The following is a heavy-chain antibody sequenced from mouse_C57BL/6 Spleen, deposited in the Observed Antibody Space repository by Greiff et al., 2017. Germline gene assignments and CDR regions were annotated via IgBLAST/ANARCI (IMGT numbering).Heavy chain of an antibody. CDR3: AREGDYYGSSYYLDY. J-gene: IGHJ2*01. Sequence: QVQLQQSGAELARPGASVKLSCKASGYTFTSYGISWVKQRTGQGLELIGEVYPRSGNTYYNEKFKGKATLTADKSSSTAYMELRSLTSEDSAVYFCAREGDYYGSSYYLDYWGQGTTLTVSS. CDR1: GYTFTSYG. CDR2: VYPRSGNT. D-gene: IGHD1-1*01. V-gene: IGHV1-81*01.